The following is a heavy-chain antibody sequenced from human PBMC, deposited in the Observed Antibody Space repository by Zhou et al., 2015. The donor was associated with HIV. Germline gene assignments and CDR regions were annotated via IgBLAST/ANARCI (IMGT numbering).Heavy chain of an antibody. CDR1: GFIFSNHA. CDR2: ISYDGTIK. V-gene: IGHV3-30-3*01. Sequence: QVQLVESGGGVVQPGRSLRLSCAASGFIFSNHAMQWVRQAPGKGLEWVAAISYDGTIKYYADSVKGQITISRDNSKNTVYLQMNSLRAEDTATYYCARSFFVMVVAAPIAPSDVWGKGTTVIVSS. J-gene: IGHJ6*04. CDR3: ARSFFVMVVAAPIAPSDV. D-gene: IGHD2-15*01.